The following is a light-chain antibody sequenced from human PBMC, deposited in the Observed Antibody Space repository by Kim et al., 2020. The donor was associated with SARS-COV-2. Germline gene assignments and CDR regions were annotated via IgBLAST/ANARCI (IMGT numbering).Light chain of an antibody. CDR2: HRV. CDR1: KLGNKD. V-gene: IGLV3-1*01. J-gene: IGLJ7*01. CDR3: QAWDSNTRI. Sequence: VCPRQTAGITCCGDKLGNKDVSWYQQRPGQSPVLVIYHRVKRPSGIPERFSASNSGNTATLTISGTQPTDEADYYCQAWDSNTRIFGSGTQLTVL.